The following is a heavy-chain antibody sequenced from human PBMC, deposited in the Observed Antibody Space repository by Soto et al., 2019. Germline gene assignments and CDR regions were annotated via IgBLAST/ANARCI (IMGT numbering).Heavy chain of an antibody. CDR2: VSHDGKTE. D-gene: IGHD3-22*01. V-gene: IGHV3-30*04. J-gene: IGHJ3*01. Sequence: QVQLVESGGGVVQPGRSLRLSCAASGFTFSSYAMHWVRQAPGKGLEWVAVVSHDGKTEYHAASVKGRFTSSRDTSANILSLQMNSLRDEDTAVYYCGREPYISGHYSGGCDVWGQGTMVTVSS. CDR3: GREPYISGHYSGGCDV. CDR1: GFTFSSYA.